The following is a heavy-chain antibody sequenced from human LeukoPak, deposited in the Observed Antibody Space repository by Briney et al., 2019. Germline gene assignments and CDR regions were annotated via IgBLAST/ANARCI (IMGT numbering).Heavy chain of an antibody. V-gene: IGHV3-9*01. J-gene: IGHJ3*02. CDR2: ISWNSGSI. Sequence: GGSLRLSCAASGFTFDDYAMHWVRQAPGKGLEWVSGISWNSGSIGYADSVKGRFTISRDNAKNSLYLQMNSLRAEDTALYYCAKAVYSSSWYDDAFDIWGQGTMVTVSS. D-gene: IGHD6-13*01. CDR1: GFTFDDYA. CDR3: AKAVYSSSWYDDAFDI.